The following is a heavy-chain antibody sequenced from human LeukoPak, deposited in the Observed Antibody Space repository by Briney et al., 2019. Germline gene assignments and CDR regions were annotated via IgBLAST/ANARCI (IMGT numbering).Heavy chain of an antibody. V-gene: IGHV3-11*01. Sequence: GGSLRLSCAASGFTFSDYYMSWIRQAPGKGLEWVSYISSSGSTIYYADSVKGRFTISRDNSKNTLYLQMNSLRAEDTAVYYCAKDRQLLSPDAFDIWGQGTMVTVSS. D-gene: IGHD1-26*01. CDR3: AKDRQLLSPDAFDI. CDR2: ISSSGSTI. J-gene: IGHJ3*02. CDR1: GFTFSDYY.